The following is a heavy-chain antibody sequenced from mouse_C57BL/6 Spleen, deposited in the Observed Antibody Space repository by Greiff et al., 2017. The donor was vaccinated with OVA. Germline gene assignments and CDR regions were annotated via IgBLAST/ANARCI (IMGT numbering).Heavy chain of an antibody. CDR3: ARRAAQAPYAMDY. Sequence: VQLQQSGPELVKPGASVKISCKASGYSFTGYYMNWVKQSPEKSLEWIGEIKPSTGGTTYNPKLKAKATLTVDKSSSTAYMQLKSLTSEDSAVYYCARRAAQAPYAMDYWGQGTSVTVSS. CDR2: IKPSTGGT. CDR1: GYSFTGYY. V-gene: IGHV1-42*01. J-gene: IGHJ4*01. D-gene: IGHD3-2*02.